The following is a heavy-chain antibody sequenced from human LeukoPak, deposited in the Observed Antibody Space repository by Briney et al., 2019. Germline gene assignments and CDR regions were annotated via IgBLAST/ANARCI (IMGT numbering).Heavy chain of an antibody. D-gene: IGHD5-24*01. CDR2: INYSGST. CDR1: GGSFSGYY. J-gene: IGHJ5*02. Sequence: ASEALSLTCAVYGGSFSGYYWSWIRQPRGKGLEWIGGINYSGSTKYNPSLKSRVTISVDTSKNQFSLKLSSVTAADTAVYYCAVRLGDGYNSENWFDPWGQGTLVTVSS. V-gene: IGHV4-34*01. CDR3: AVRLGDGYNSENWFDP.